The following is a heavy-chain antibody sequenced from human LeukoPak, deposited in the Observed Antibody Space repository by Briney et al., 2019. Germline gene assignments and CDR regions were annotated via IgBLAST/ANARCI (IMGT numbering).Heavy chain of an antibody. V-gene: IGHV1-46*01. CDR3: ARGRTVTNDFDL. Sequence: HGASVKVSCKASGYTFGVYYIHWVRQAPGQGLEWMGMFNPSSSDTNYAQRFQGRVTLTRDTSTTTVYMNLSGLRPEDTAVYYCARGRTVTNDFDLWGRGTLLTVSS. CDR2: FNPSSSDT. D-gene: IGHD4-17*01. CDR1: GYTFGVYY. J-gene: IGHJ2*01.